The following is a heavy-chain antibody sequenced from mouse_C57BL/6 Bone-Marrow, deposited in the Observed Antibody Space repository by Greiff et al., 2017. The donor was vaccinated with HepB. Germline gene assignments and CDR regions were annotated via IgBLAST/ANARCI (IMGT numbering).Heavy chain of an antibody. V-gene: IGHV1-80*01. Sequence: QVQLQQSGAELVKPGASVKISCKASGYAFSSYWMNWVKQRPGKGLEWIGQIYPGDGDTNYNGKFKDKATLTADKSSSTAYMQLSSLTSEDSAVYFCAAFITTVVATDAWFAYWGQGTLVTVSA. D-gene: IGHD1-1*01. CDR3: AAFITTVVATDAWFAY. J-gene: IGHJ3*01. CDR1: GYAFSSYW. CDR2: IYPGDGDT.